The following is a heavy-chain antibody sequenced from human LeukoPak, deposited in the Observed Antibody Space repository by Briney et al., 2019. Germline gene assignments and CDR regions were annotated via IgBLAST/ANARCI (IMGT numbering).Heavy chain of an antibody. CDR2: IIPIFCTA. V-gene: IGHV1-69*05. CDR1: GGTFSSYA. J-gene: IGHJ4*02. D-gene: IGHD3-22*01. Sequence: SVKLSCNSSGGTFSSYAISWVRQARGQGLEWMGRIIPIFCTANYTQKFQGRVTNTTDVSTSTPYMALERLSSGDTAVYFCADSRADSSGYCSDYWGQGTLVTVTS. CDR3: ADSRADSSGYCSDY.